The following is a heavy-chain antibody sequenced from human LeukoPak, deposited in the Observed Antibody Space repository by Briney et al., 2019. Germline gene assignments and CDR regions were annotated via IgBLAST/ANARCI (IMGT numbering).Heavy chain of an antibody. CDR2: ISSSSSYI. V-gene: IGHV3-21*01. D-gene: IGHD4-17*01. J-gene: IGHJ4*02. CDR1: GFTFSSNS. Sequence: GGSLRLSCAASGFTFSSNSMNWVRQAPGKGLEWVSSISSSSSYIYYADSVKGRFTISRDDAKNSLYLQMNSLRAEDTAVYYCARESMTVTDYWGQGTLVTVSS. CDR3: ARESMTVTDY.